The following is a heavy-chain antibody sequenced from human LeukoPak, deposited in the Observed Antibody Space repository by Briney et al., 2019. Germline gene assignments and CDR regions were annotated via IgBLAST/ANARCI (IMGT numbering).Heavy chain of an antibody. CDR2: IYYSGST. V-gene: IGHV4-59*01. CDR1: GGSLTSYY. J-gene: IGHJ6*03. CDR3: ARTVSTHYYYYMDV. Sequence: SETLSLTCTVSGGSLTSYYWSWIRQPPGKGLEWIGYIYYSGSTNYNPSLKSRVTISVDTSKNQFSLKLSSVTAADTAVYYCARTVSTHYYYYMDVWGKGTTVTVSS. D-gene: IGHD4-11*01.